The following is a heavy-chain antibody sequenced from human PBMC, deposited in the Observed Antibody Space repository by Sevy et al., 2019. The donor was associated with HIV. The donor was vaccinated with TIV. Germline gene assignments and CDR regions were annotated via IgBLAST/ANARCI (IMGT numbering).Heavy chain of an antibody. CDR2: IKSETDGGTT. Sequence: GESLKISCAASGFTLNKAWMNWLRQAPGKGLEWVGRIKSETDGGTTDYAEPVKGRFSISRDDSKNTLYLQMNSLKIDDTAVYYCSMEDGYNYFDYWGQGAQVSVSS. CDR1: GFTLNKAW. J-gene: IGHJ4*02. V-gene: IGHV3-15*07. D-gene: IGHD5-12*01. CDR3: SMEDGYNYFDY.